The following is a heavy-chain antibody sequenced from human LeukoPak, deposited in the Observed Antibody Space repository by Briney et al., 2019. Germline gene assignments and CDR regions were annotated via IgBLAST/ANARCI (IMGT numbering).Heavy chain of an antibody. V-gene: IGHV1-69*04. J-gene: IGHJ4*02. CDR2: IIPILGLA. CDR3: ASPHRRIAAAQLDY. D-gene: IGHD6-13*01. CDR1: GGTFSSSD. Sequence: SVKVSCNASGGTFSSSDTSWVRQAPGQGLEWMGRIIPILGLANYAQKFQGRVTMTRDTSTSTVYMELSSLRSEDTAVYYCASPHRRIAAAQLDYWGQGTLVTVSS.